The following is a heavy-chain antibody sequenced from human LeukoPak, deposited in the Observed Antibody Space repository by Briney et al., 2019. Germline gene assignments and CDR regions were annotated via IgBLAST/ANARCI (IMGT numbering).Heavy chain of an antibody. Sequence: PSETLSLTCAVHNVSFSGYYWTWIRQAPGKGLEWIGEINNSGVTYYNPSLETRVTISRDTSKIQFSLQLKSVSAADTAVYYCARGGTTYYYGSGTSPRGQGTLVIVSS. CDR1: NVSFSGYY. CDR2: INNSGVT. D-gene: IGHD3-10*01. V-gene: IGHV4-34*01. CDR3: ARGGTTYYYGSGTSP. J-gene: IGHJ5*02.